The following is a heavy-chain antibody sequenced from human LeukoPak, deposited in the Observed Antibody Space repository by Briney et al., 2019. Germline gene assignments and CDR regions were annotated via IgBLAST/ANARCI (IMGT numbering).Heavy chain of an antibody. CDR2: TYYRSKWYN. CDR1: GDSVTSNSAA. J-gene: IGHJ4*02. D-gene: IGHD6-6*01. CDR3: ARVPAYSSSSAGLFDY. Sequence: SQTLSLTCAISGDSVTSNSAAWNWIRQSPSRGLEWLERTYYRSKWYNDYAVSVKSRITSNPDTSKNQFSLRLNSVTPEDTAVYYCARVPAYSSSSAGLFDYWGQGTLVTVSS. V-gene: IGHV6-1*01.